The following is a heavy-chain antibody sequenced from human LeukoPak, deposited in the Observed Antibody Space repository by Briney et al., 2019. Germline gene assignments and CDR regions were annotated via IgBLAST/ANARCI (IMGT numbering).Heavy chain of an antibody. D-gene: IGHD2-21*02. CDR3: TREDCGGDCSDGGYYYHMDV. J-gene: IGHJ6*03. Sequence: GGSLRLSCTASGFTFGDYAMSWFRQAPGKGLEWVSFIRSKAYGGTTEYAASVKGRFTLSRDDSKSIAYLQMNSLKTEDTAVYYCTREDCGGDCSDGGYYYHMDVWGKGTTVTVSS. CDR2: IRSKAYGGTT. CDR1: GFTFGDYA. V-gene: IGHV3-49*03.